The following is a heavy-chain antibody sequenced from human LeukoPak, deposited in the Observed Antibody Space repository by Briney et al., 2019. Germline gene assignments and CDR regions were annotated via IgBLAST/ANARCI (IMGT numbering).Heavy chain of an antibody. CDR1: GFTFSSYW. CDR2: IKQDGSEK. D-gene: IGHD6-13*01. J-gene: IGHJ3*02. Sequence: PGGSLRLSCAASGFTFSSYWMSWVRQAPGKGLEWVSTIKQDGSEKYYVDSVKGRFTISRDNAKNSLYLQMNSLRAEDTAVYYCARDRSGSSSWDAFDIWGQGTMVTVSS. CDR3: ARDRSGSSSWDAFDI. V-gene: IGHV3-7*05.